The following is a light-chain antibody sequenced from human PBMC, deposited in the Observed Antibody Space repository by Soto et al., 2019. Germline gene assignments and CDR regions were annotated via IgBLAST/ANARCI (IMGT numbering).Light chain of an antibody. J-gene: IGKJ5*01. CDR2: AAS. V-gene: IGKV1-39*01. CDR1: QSISSY. Sequence: DIQMTQSPCALSGSVGDRVTITFLASQSISSYLNWYQQKPGKAPKLLIYAASSLQSGVPSRFSGSGSGTDFTLTISSLQPEDFATYYCQQSYSTRITFGQGTRLEIK. CDR3: QQSYSTRIT.